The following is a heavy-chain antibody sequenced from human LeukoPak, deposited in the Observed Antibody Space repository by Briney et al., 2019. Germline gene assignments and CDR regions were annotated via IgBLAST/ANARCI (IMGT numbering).Heavy chain of an antibody. J-gene: IGHJ4*02. CDR2: IIPIFGTA. V-gene: IGHV1-69*13. CDR1: GGTFSSYA. D-gene: IGHD3-22*01. Sequence: SVKVSCKASGGTFSSYAISWVRQAPGQGLEWMGGIIPIFGTANYAQKFQGRVTITADESTSTAYMELSRLRSEDTAVYYCARDLYDSSGYYYAPFDYWGQGTLVTVSS. CDR3: ARDLYDSSGYYYAPFDY.